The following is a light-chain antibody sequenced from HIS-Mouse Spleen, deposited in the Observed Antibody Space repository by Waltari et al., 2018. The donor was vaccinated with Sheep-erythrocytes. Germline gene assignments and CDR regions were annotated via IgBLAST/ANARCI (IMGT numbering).Light chain of an antibody. J-gene: IGLJ3*02. V-gene: IGLV2-23*01. CDR1: RSDVGSYTL. CDR2: EGS. CDR3: CSYAGSSTPWV. Sequence: QSALTQPASVSGSPGQSITIPCTGTRSDVGSYTLVSWYQPHPGKAPKLMIYEGSKRPSGVSNRFSGSKSGNTASLTISGLQAEDEADYYCCSYAGSSTPWVFGGGTKLTVL.